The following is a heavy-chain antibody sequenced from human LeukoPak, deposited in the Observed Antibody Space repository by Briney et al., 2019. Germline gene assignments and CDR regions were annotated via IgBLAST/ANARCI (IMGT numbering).Heavy chain of an antibody. CDR3: ARGSITIFGVVTH. V-gene: IGHV4-30-2*01. D-gene: IGHD3-3*01. CDR1: GGSISSGGYS. J-gene: IGHJ4*02. CDR2: INHSGST. Sequence: SQTLSLTCAVSGGSISSGGYSWSWIRQPPGKGLEWIGEINHSGSTNYNPSLKSRVAISVDTSKNQFSLKLSSVTAADTAVYYCARGSITIFGVVTHWGQGTLVTVSS.